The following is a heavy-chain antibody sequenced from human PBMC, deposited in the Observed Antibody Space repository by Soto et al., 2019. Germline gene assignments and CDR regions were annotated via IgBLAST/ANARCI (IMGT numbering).Heavy chain of an antibody. D-gene: IGHD3-9*01. J-gene: IGHJ6*02. CDR3: ARGRYFDLYYYYGMDF. V-gene: IGHV1-2*02. Sequence: ASVKVSCKASGYTFTGYYMHWVRQAPGQGLEWMGWINPNSGGTNYAQKFQGRVTMTRDTSISTAYMELSRLRSDDTAVYYCARGRYFDLYYYYGMDFWGQGTTVTVSS. CDR2: INPNSGGT. CDR1: GYTFTGYY.